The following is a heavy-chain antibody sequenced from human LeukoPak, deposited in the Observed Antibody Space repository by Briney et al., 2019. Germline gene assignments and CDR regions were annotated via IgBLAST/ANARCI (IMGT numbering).Heavy chain of an antibody. V-gene: IGHV1-8*03. D-gene: IGHD5-24*01. J-gene: IGHJ4*02. CDR2: MNPNSGNT. CDR3: ARGGGVEMATNYYFDY. CDR1: GYTFTSYD. Sequence: GASVKVSCKASGYTFTSYDINWVRQATGQGLEWMGWMNPNSGNTGYAQKFQGRVTITRNTSISTAYMELSSLRSEDTAVYYCARGGGVEMATNYYFDYWGQGTLVTVSS.